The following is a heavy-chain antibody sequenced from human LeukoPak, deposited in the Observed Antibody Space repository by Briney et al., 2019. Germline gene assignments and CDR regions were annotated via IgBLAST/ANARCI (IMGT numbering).Heavy chain of an antibody. CDR1: GFTYSSYW. CDR3: ARVGTTSNFYYYDGMDV. Sequence: PGGSLRLLCAASGFTYSSYWMYWVRQAPGKGLVWVSRINSDGSTTSYADSVKGRFTISRDNAKNTLYLQMNSLRAEDTAVYYCARVGTTSNFYYYDGMDVWGQGTTVTVSS. J-gene: IGHJ6*02. V-gene: IGHV3-74*01. D-gene: IGHD2/OR15-2a*01. CDR2: INSDGSTT.